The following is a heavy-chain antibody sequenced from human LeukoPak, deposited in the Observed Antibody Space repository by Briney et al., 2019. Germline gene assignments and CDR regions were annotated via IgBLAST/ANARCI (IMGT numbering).Heavy chain of an antibody. Sequence: PGGSLRLSCAVSGITLSNYAMSWVRQAPGKGLEWVAGISGSGGGTHYADSVKGRFTISRDNPKNTLYLQMNNLRAGDTAVYFCAKRGVVIRVILVGFHKEAYYFDSWGQGALVTDSS. D-gene: IGHD3-22*01. CDR3: AKRGVVIRVILVGFHKEAYYFDS. V-gene: IGHV3-23*01. J-gene: IGHJ4*02. CDR1: GITLSNYA. CDR2: ISGSGGGT.